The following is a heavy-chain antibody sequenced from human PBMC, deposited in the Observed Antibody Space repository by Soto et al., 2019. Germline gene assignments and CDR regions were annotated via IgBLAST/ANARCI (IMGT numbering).Heavy chain of an antibody. V-gene: IGHV3-64*07. CDR1: GFSFSSHS. CDR3: TRENGLNGFDI. D-gene: IGHD2-2*03. J-gene: IGHJ3*02. Sequence: SGGGLVQPGGSLRVSCAASGFSFSSHSMHWVRQAPGKRLEYISAISANGVGTYYADSVKGRFTISRDNSKNTLYLQMGSLRAEDMAVYHCTRENGLNGFDIWGQGTMVTVSS. CDR2: ISANGVGT.